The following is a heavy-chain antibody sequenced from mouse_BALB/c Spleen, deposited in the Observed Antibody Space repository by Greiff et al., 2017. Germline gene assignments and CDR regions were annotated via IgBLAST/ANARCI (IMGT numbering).Heavy chain of an antibody. CDR2: ISDGGSYT. CDR3: ARDRGAYYGYVWFAD. V-gene: IGHV5-4*02. CDR1: GFTFSDYY. D-gene: IGHD2-9*01. J-gene: IGHJ3*01. Sequence: EVTLVESGGGLVKPGGSLKLSCAASGFTFSDYYMYWVRQTPDKRLEWVATISDGGSYTYYPDSVKGRFTISRDNAKNNLYLQRSSLKSEDTAMYYCARDRGAYYGYVWFADWGQGTLVTVSA.